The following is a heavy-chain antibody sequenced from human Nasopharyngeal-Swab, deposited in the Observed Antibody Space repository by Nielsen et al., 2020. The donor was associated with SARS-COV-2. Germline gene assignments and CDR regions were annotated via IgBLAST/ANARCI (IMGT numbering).Heavy chain of an antibody. V-gene: IGHV3-11*01. CDR2: ISTTGTTM. J-gene: IGHJ4*02. Sequence: GESLKISCAASGFSFSDYYISWIRQAPGKGLEWVSYISTTGTTMYYADSVKGRFIISRDNAKNSLFLQMNSLRAEDTAVYYCARGLRGRTAFDYWGQGTLVTVSS. D-gene: IGHD2-21*02. CDR1: GFSFSDYY. CDR3: ARGLRGRTAFDY.